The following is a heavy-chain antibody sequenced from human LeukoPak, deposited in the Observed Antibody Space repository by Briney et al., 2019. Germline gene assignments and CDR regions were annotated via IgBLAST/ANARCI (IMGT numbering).Heavy chain of an antibody. CDR3: AKDNSYDSSGYYYS. Sequence: GGSLRLSCAASGFTFDDYAMHWVRQAPGKGLEWFSGISWNSGSIGYADSVKGRFTISRDNAKNSLYLQMNSLRAEDTALYYCAKDNSYDSSGYYYSWGQGTLVTVSS. D-gene: IGHD3-22*01. V-gene: IGHV3-9*01. J-gene: IGHJ5*02. CDR1: GFTFDDYA. CDR2: ISWNSGSI.